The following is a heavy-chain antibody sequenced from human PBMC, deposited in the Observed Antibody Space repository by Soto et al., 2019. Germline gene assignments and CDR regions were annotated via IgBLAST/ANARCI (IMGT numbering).Heavy chain of an antibody. CDR3: ARSISGDPWFDP. CDR2: IFHSGST. D-gene: IGHD6-6*01. J-gene: IGHJ5*02. Sequence: QVQLQESGPGLVKPSETLSLTCTVSGGSISSYYWSWIRQPPGKGLEWIGYIFHSGSTNYRPSLKSRVTISIDTSRNQFSLKPSSVTAADTAIYYCARSISGDPWFDPWGQGTLVTVSS. V-gene: IGHV4-59*01. CDR1: GGSISSYY.